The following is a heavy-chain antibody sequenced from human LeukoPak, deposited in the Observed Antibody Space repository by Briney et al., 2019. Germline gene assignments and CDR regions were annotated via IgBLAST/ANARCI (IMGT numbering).Heavy chain of an antibody. V-gene: IGHV4-34*01. D-gene: IGHD3-16*02. J-gene: IGHJ3*02. CDR3: ARRDYDYVWGSYRAFDI. Sequence: SETLSLTCAAYGGSFRGYYWSWIRQPPGKGLEWIGEINHSGSTNYNPSLKSRVTISVDTSKNQFSLKLSSVTAADTAVYYCARRDYDYVWGSYRAFDIWGQGTMVTVSS. CDR1: GGSFRGYY. CDR2: INHSGST.